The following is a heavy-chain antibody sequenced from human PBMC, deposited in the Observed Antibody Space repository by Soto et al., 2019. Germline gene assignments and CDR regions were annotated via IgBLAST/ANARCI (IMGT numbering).Heavy chain of an antibody. CDR3: ASEWELRPF. CDR2: IYYSGST. D-gene: IGHD1-26*01. V-gene: IGHV4-61*01. CDR1: GGSVSSGSYY. Sequence: SETLSLTFTVSGGSVSSGSYYWSWIRQPPGKGLEWIGYIYYSGSTNYNPSLKSRVTISVDTSKNQFSLKLSSVTAADTAVYYCASEWELRPFWGQGTLVTVSS. J-gene: IGHJ4*02.